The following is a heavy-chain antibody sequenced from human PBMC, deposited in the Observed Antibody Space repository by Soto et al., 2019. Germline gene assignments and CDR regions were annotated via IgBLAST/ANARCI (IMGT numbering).Heavy chain of an antibody. J-gene: IGHJ6*02. D-gene: IGHD3-22*01. CDR1: GFTFSSYG. V-gene: IGHV3-33*01. CDR3: ARDSSGYHYYYYGMDV. Sequence: GGSLRLSCAASGFTFSSYGMHWVRQAPGKGLEWVAVIWYDGSNKYYADSVKGRFTISRDNSKNTLYLQMNSLRAEDTAVYYCARDSSGYHYYYYGMDVWGQGTTVTVSS. CDR2: IWYDGSNK.